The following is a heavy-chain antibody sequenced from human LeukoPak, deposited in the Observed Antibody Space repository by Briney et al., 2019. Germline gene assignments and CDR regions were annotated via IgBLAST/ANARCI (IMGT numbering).Heavy chain of an antibody. CDR2: ISWNSGSI. J-gene: IGHJ4*02. CDR3: AKGLYDSSGYLDY. Sequence: GRSLRLSCAASGFTFDGYAMHWVRQAPGKGLEWVSGISWNSGSIGYADSVKGRFTISRDNAKNSLYLQMNSLRAEDTALYYCAKGLYDSSGYLDYWGQGTLVTVSS. CDR1: GFTFDGYA. D-gene: IGHD3-22*01. V-gene: IGHV3-9*01.